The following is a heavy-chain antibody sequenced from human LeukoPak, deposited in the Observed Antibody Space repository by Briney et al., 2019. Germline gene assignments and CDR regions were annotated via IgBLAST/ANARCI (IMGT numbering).Heavy chain of an antibody. V-gene: IGHV1-2*02. CDR3: ARGTAAGVSSPNY. CDR1: GYTFTGYY. CDR2: INPNSGGT. J-gene: IGHJ4*02. Sequence: GASVKVSCKASGYTFTGYYMHWVRQAPGQGLEWMGWINPNSGGTNYAQKFRGRVTMTRDMSISTAYMELSRLSSDDTAVYYCARGTAAGVSSPNYWGQGTLVTVSS. D-gene: IGHD6-25*01.